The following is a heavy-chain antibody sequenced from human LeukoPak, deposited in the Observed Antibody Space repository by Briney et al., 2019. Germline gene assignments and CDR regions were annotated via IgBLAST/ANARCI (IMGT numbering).Heavy chain of an antibody. Sequence: PGGSLRLSCAASGFTFNSYSMNWVRQAPGKGLEWVSSITSSSSYIYYADSVKGRFTISRDNAKNSLYLQMNSLRAEDTAVYYCARAVFGSGSYLDYWGQGILVTVSS. J-gene: IGHJ4*02. V-gene: IGHV3-21*01. D-gene: IGHD3-10*01. CDR3: ARAVFGSGSYLDY. CDR2: ITSSSSYI. CDR1: GFTFNSYS.